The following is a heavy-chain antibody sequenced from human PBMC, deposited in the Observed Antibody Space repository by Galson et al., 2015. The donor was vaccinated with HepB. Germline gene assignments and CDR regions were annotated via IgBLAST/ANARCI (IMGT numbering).Heavy chain of an antibody. V-gene: IGHV3-23*01. J-gene: IGHJ3*02. D-gene: IGHD4-17*01. CDR1: GFIFSSSA. CDR2: LGGSGITT. Sequence: SLRLSCAASGFIFSSSAMSWVRQAPGKGLEWVSGLGGSGITTYYADAVKGRFTSSRDNSKNTLYLQMNSLRAEDTAVYYCARPKWATVIAFDIWGQGTMATVSS. CDR3: ARPKWATVIAFDI.